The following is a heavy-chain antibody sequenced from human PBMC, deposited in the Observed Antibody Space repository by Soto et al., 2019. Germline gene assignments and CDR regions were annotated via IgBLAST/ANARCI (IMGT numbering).Heavy chain of an antibody. CDR2: ISAYNGNT. CDR3: ARAVVVVPAARFGYYYYYMDV. V-gene: IGHV1-18*01. CDR1: GYTFTSYG. J-gene: IGHJ6*03. Sequence: ASVKVSCKASGYTFTSYGISWVRQAPGQGLEWMGWISAYNGNTNYAQKLQGRVTMTTDTSTSTAYMELRSLRSDDTAVYYCARAVVVVPAARFGYYYYYMDVWGKGTTVTVSS. D-gene: IGHD2-2*01.